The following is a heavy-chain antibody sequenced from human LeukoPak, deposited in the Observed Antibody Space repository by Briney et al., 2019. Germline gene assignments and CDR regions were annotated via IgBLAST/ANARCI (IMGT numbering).Heavy chain of an antibody. D-gene: IGHD2-21*02. CDR1: GASISSTKW. J-gene: IGHJ5*02. V-gene: IGHV4-4*02. CDR3: ARNEGDSAWTYWFDP. CDR2: IYHSGSI. Sequence: IPSETLSLTCAVSGASISSTKWWTWVRQPPGKGLEWIGEIYHSGSINYNPSLRSRVTISIDKSKNQFSLKVSSVTAADTAVYYCARNEGDSAWTYWFDPWGRGTLVIVSS.